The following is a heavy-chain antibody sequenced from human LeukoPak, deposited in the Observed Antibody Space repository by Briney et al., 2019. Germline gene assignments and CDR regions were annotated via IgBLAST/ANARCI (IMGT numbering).Heavy chain of an antibody. D-gene: IGHD2-15*01. CDR3: ARGRGLGYCSGGSCYHYYYYGMDV. V-gene: IGHV4-39*07. CDR2: IYYSGST. Sequence: SETLSLTCTVSGGSISSDSYYWAWIRQPPGKGLEWIASIYYSGSTNYNPSLKSRVTISVDTSKNQFSLKLSSVTAADTAVYYCARGRGLGYCSGGSCYHYYYYGMDVWGQGTTVTVPS. CDR1: GGSISSDSYY. J-gene: IGHJ6*02.